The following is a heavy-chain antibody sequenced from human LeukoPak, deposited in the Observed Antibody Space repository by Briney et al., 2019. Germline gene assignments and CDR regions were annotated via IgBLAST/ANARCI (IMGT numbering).Heavy chain of an antibody. CDR1: AFSFSSFA. CDR3: AKDPNGDYVGAFDS. Sequence: GGSLRLSCAASAFSFSSFAMTWVRQAPGKGLEWVSGIHGSGVTTYYADSVKGRFTISRDNSRKMLYLQMNSLRVEDTAVYYCAKDPNGDYVGAFDSWGQGTMVTVSS. V-gene: IGHV3-23*01. J-gene: IGHJ3*02. D-gene: IGHD4-17*01. CDR2: IHGSGVTT.